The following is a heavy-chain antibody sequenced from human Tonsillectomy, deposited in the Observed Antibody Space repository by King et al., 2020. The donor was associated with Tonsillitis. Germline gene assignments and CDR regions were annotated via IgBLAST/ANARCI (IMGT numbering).Heavy chain of an antibody. J-gene: IGHJ3*02. Sequence: VQLVESGGGLVQPGRSLRLSCAASGFTFDDYAMQWVRQAPGKGLEWVSGISWNSGSTAYADSVKGRFTISRDNAKNSLYLQMNSLRPEDTALYYCAKDMGLAARLDACDIWGQGTMVTVAS. V-gene: IGHV3-9*01. CDR3: AKDMGLAARLDACDI. CDR1: GFTFDDYA. D-gene: IGHD6-6*01. CDR2: ISWNSGST.